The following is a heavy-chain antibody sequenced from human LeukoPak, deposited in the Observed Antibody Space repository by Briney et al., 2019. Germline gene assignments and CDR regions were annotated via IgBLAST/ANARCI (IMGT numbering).Heavy chain of an antibody. Sequence: SVKVSCKASGGNLSSFAISWVRQAPGEGLEWMGRIITLLDVTKYAQRFQGRVTITADKPTSTTYLELSSLRSDDTAVYYCAARGDTTLLFDYWGQGTLVTVSS. CDR1: GGNLSSFA. V-gene: IGHV1-69*04. D-gene: IGHD1-26*01. CDR2: IITLLDVT. CDR3: AARGDTTLLFDY. J-gene: IGHJ4*02.